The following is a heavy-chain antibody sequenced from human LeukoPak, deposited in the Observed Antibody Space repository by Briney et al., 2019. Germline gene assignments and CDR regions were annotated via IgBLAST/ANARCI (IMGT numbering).Heavy chain of an antibody. CDR3: ARWYYDGSGYNDY. CDR1: GGSISSGSYS. CDR2: IYTSGST. Sequence: SQTLSLTCTVSGGSISSGSYSWSWIRQPAGKGLEWIGRIYTSGSTNYNPSLKSRVTISVDTSKNQFSLKPSSVTAADTAVYYCARWYYDGSGYNDYWGQGTLVTVSS. D-gene: IGHD3-22*01. J-gene: IGHJ4*02. V-gene: IGHV4-61*02.